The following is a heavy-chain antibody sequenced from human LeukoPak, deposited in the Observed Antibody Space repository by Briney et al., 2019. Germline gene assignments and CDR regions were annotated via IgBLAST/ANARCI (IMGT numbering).Heavy chain of an antibody. D-gene: IGHD6-13*01. J-gene: IGHJ4*02. Sequence: ASVKVSCKASGYTFTGYYMHWVQQAPGQGLEWMGRINPNSGGTNYAQKFQGRVTMTRDTSISTAYMELSRLRSDDTAVYYCASGIAAAGTFDYWGQGTLVTVSS. CDR3: ASGIAAAGTFDY. V-gene: IGHV1-2*06. CDR2: INPNSGGT. CDR1: GYTFTGYY.